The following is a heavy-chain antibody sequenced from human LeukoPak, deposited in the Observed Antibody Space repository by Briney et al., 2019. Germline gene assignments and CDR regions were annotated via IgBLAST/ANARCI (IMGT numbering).Heavy chain of an antibody. CDR1: GYTFVGYY. D-gene: IGHD5-12*01. CDR2: IDPYTGNT. Sequence: ASVKVSCKASGYTFVGYYLHWVRQARGQGLEWMAWIDPYTGNTHYTQKFQGRITVTRDTSVSTTYMELSWLTSDDTARYYCAREYSAAEHWGEGTLVTLSS. J-gene: IGHJ4*02. V-gene: IGHV1-2*02. CDR3: AREYSAAEH.